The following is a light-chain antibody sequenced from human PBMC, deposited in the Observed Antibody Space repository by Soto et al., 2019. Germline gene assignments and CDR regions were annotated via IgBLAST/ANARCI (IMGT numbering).Light chain of an antibody. CDR1: SSNIGAGYD. CDR2: GNS. V-gene: IGLV1-40*01. J-gene: IGLJ3*02. Sequence: QSVLTQPPSVSGAPGQRVTISCTGSSSNIGAGYDVHWYQQLPATAPKLLIYGNSNRPSGVPDRFSGSKSGTSASLAITGLQAEDEADYYCQPYDSSLSGSVFGGGTKLTVL. CDR3: QPYDSSLSGSV.